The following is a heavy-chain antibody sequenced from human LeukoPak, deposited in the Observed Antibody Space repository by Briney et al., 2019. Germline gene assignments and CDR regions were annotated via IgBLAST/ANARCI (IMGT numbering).Heavy chain of an antibody. V-gene: IGHV3-23*01. CDR1: GFTFRSYA. Sequence: PGGSLRLSCAGSGFTFRSYAMSWVCQAPGKGLEWVSVITGSGGRTDYADSVKGRFTISRDNSKNTLYLQMNSLRAEDTAVYYCAKEPYDGTGGYYCDYWGQGTLVTVSS. CDR2: ITGSGGRT. CDR3: AKEPYDGTGGYYCDY. D-gene: IGHD3-16*01. J-gene: IGHJ4*02.